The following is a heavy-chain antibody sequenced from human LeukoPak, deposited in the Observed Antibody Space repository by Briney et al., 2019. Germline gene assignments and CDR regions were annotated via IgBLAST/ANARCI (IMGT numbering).Heavy chain of an antibody. V-gene: IGHV4-39*07. J-gene: IGHJ3*02. CDR2: MYYGGST. CDR1: GGSISSSNYY. CDR3: ATLSWYIVTAAFDI. D-gene: IGHD6-13*01. Sequence: KPSETLSLTCTVSGGSISSSNYYWGWIRQPPGKGLEWIGNMYYGGSTHYNPSLKSRVTISVDTSKNQFSLKLSSVTAADTAVYYCATLSWYIVTAAFDIWGQGTLVTVSS.